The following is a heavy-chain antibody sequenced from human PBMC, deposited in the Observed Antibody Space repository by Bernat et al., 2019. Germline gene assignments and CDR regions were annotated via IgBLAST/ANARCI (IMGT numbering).Heavy chain of an antibody. J-gene: IGHJ3*01. CDR2: IYWDDDK. CDR1: GFSLTTSGVG. CDR3: AHIEITFGGVQRVDAFDF. D-gene: IGHD3-16*01. V-gene: IGHV2-5*05. Sequence: QITLKESGPTLVKPTQTLTLTCTFSGFSLTTSGVGVGWIRQPPGEALDWLAVIYWDDDKRYGPSLRSRLTITKDISRNQVVLTMTNMDPLDTATYFCAHIEITFGGVQRVDAFDFWGQGTMVTVSS.